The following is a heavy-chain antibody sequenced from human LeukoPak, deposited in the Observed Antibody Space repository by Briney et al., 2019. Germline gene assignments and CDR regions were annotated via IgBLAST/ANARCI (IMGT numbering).Heavy chain of an antibody. Sequence: ASVKVSCKASGYAFTNYAMHWARQAPGQRLAWMGWINAGNGNTEYSQKFQGRVTITRDTSASTVYMELSGLRSEDTAVYYCTREAVVVVAPTPRNWFDPWGQGTLVTVSS. CDR1: GYAFTNYA. CDR3: TREAVVVVAPTPRNWFDP. V-gene: IGHV1-3*01. CDR2: INAGNGNT. J-gene: IGHJ5*02. D-gene: IGHD2-15*01.